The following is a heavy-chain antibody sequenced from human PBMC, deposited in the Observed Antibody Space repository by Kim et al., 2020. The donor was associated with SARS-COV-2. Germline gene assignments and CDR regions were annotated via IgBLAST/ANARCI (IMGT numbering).Heavy chain of an antibody. V-gene: IGHV3-74*01. Sequence: GGSLRLSCAASGFTFSSYWMHWVRQAPGKGLVWVSRINSDGSSTSYADSVKGRFTISRDNAKNTLYLQMNSLRAEDTAVYYCARDRVPHPPHYGMDVWGQGTTVTVPS. CDR2: INSDGSST. CDR3: ARDRVPHPPHYGMDV. J-gene: IGHJ6*02. D-gene: IGHD2-2*01. CDR1: GFTFSSYW.